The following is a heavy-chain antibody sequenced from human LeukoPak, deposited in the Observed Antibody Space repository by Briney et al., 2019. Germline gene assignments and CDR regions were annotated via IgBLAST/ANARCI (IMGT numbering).Heavy chain of an antibody. Sequence: SETLSLTCTVSGGSINYYYWSWIRQPPGKGLEWIGYIYYRGSTNYNPSLNSRVTISVDSSKNQFSLKLTSVTAANTAVYYCARTTGNYGYYFDYWGQGTLVTVSS. V-gene: IGHV4-59*01. J-gene: IGHJ4*02. CDR2: IYYRGST. CDR1: GGSINYYY. D-gene: IGHD1-7*01. CDR3: ARTTGNYGYYFDY.